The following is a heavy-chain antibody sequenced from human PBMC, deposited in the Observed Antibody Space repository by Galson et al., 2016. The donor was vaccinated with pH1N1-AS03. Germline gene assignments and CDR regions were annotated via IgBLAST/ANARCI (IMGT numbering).Heavy chain of an antibody. Sequence: SLRLSCAASGFTFSSYGMHWVRQAPGKGLEWLSFLPYDGSNKFYADSVKGRFTISRDTSKNTLYLQMNSLRAEDTAVYYCAKDKDSYYGPDYWGKGTPVTVSS. D-gene: IGHD1-26*01. J-gene: IGHJ4*02. CDR1: GFTFSSYG. CDR3: AKDKDSYYGPDY. V-gene: IGHV3-30*02. CDR2: LPYDGSNK.